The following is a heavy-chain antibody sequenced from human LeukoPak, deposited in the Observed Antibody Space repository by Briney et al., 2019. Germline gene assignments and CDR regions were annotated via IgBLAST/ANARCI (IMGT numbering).Heavy chain of an antibody. CDR3: AIYYYDSSGYYYGGDYFDY. D-gene: IGHD3-22*01. V-gene: IGHV1-8*01. CDR2: MNPNSGNT. J-gene: IGHJ4*02. Sequence: ASVKVSCKASGYTFTSYDINWVRQATGQGLEWVGWMNPNSGNTGYAQKFQGRVTMTRNTSISTAYMELSSLRSEDTAVYYCAIYYYDSSGYYYGGDYFDYWGQGTLVTVSS. CDR1: GYTFTSYD.